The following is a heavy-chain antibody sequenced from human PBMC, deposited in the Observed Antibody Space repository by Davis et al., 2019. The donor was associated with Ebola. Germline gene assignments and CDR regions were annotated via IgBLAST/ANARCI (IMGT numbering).Heavy chain of an antibody. D-gene: IGHD3-3*01. CDR3: AAHLWSGYYGIDY. V-gene: IGHV1-69*13. Sequence: SVKVSCKASGGTFSSYAISWVRQAPGQGLEWMGGIIPIFGTANYAQKFQGRVTITADESTSTAYMELSSLRSEDTAVYYCAAHLWSGYYGIDYWGQGTLVTVSS. CDR1: GGTFSSYA. CDR2: IIPIFGTA. J-gene: IGHJ4*02.